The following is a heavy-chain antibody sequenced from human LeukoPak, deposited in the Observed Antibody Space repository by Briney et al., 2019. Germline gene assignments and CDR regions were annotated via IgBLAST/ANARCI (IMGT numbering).Heavy chain of an antibody. J-gene: IGHJ6*03. CDR1: GGSISSSSYY. CDR3: ARSIGYYDILTGYSSYYYYYYMDV. V-gene: IGHV4-39*01. CDR2: IYYSGST. D-gene: IGHD3-9*01. Sequence: SETLSLTCTVSGGSISSSSYYWGWIRQPPGKGLEWIGSIYYSGSTYYNPSLKSRVTISVDTSKNQFSLKLSSVTAADTAVYYCARSIGYYDILTGYSSYYYYYYMDVWGKGTTVTISS.